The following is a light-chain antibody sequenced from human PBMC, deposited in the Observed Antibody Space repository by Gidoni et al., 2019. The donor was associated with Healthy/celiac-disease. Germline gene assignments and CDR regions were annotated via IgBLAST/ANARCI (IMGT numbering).Light chain of an antibody. Sequence: EIVMTHSPATLSVSPGERATLSCRASQSVSSNLAWYQQKPGQAPRLLIDGASTRATGIPARFSGSGSGTEFTLTISSLQSEDFAVYYCQQYNNWPRTFXQXTKVEIK. CDR1: QSVSSN. CDR3: QQYNNWPRT. V-gene: IGKV3-15*01. CDR2: GAS. J-gene: IGKJ1*01.